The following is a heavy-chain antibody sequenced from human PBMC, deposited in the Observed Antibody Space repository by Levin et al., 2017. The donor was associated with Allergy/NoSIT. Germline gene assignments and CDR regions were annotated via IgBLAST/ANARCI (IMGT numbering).Heavy chain of an antibody. V-gene: IGHV4-59*08. CDR1: GGSISSYY. J-gene: IGHJ4*02. CDR2: IYYSGST. CDR3: ARQCSGGSCIDY. D-gene: IGHD2-15*01. Sequence: SCTVSGGSISSYYWSWIRQPPGKGLEWIGYIYYSGSTNYNPSLKSRVTISVDTSKNQFSLKLTSVTAADTAVYYCARQCSGGSCIDYWGQGTLVTVFS.